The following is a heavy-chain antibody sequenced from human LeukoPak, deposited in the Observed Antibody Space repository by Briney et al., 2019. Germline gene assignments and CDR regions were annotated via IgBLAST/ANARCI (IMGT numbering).Heavy chain of an antibody. CDR2: ISYNGST. D-gene: IGHD2-2*01. CDR3: VRIRRVTAAPGAFDI. Sequence: PSETLSLTCTVSGGSISSYYWSWIRQPPGKGLEWIGYISYNGSTNSNPSLKSRVTISVDTSKNQFSLKLSSVTAADTAVYYCVRIRRVTAAPGAFDIWGQGTMVTVSS. V-gene: IGHV4-59*01. CDR1: GGSISSYY. J-gene: IGHJ3*02.